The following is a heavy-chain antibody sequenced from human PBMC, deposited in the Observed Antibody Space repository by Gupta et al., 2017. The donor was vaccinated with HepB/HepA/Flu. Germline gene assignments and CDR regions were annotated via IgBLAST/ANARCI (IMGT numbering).Heavy chain of an antibody. Sequence: EVQLVESGGGLVQPGRSLRLSCAASGFAFDDYTMHWIRQVPGKGLDWVSSMSGKSGSIGYVAYVRGRFTISRDNAKNSLYLQMNDLRPEDSAGYHCAKQRTDSDHFDYWGQGARGTVSS. CDR2: MSGKSGSI. CDR1: GFAFDDYT. D-gene: IGHD3/OR15-3a*01. V-gene: IGHV3-9*01. J-gene: IGHJ4*02. CDR3: AKQRTDSDHFDY.